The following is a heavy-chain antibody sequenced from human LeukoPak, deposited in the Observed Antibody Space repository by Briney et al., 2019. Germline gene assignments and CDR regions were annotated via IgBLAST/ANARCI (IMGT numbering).Heavy chain of an antibody. CDR1: GFIFSTYT. Sequence: AGGSLRLSCAASGFIFSTYTMNWVRQAPGKGLEWVSSISSSGGSTYYADSVKGRFTISRDNSKNTLYLQANSLRAEDTAVYYCAKAAVYHDSCPDSWGQGTLVTVSS. CDR3: AKAAVYHDSCPDS. J-gene: IGHJ4*02. D-gene: IGHD5/OR15-5a*01. V-gene: IGHV3-23*01. CDR2: ISSSGGST.